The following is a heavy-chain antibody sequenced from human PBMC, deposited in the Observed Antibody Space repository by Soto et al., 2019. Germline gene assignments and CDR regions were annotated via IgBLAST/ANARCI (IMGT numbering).Heavy chain of an antibody. J-gene: IGHJ5*02. CDR2: ISYDGSNK. CDR1: GFTFSSYG. V-gene: IGHV3-30*18. CDR3: AKDRLPGSGSYPPGVDP. D-gene: IGHD3-10*01. Sequence: GGSLRLSCAASGFTFSSYGMHWVRQAPGKGLEWVAVISYDGSNKYYADSVKGRFTISRDNSKNTLYLQMNSLRAEDTAVYYCAKDRLPGSGSYPPGVDPWGQGTLVTVSS.